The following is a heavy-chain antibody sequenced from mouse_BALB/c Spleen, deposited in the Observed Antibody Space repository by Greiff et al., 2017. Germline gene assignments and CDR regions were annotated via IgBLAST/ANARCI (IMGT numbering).Heavy chain of an antibody. CDR3: ARWGYGNYEDYAMDY. D-gene: IGHD2-1*01. V-gene: IGHV5-17*02. CDR1: GFTFSSFG. J-gene: IGHJ4*01. CDR2: ISSGSSTI. Sequence: EVQLVESGGGLVQPGGSRKLSCAAYGFTFSSFGMHWVRQAPEKGLEWVAYISSGSSTIYYADTVKGRFTISRDNPKNTLFLQMTSLRSEDTAMYYCARWGYGNYEDYAMDYWGQGTSVTVSS.